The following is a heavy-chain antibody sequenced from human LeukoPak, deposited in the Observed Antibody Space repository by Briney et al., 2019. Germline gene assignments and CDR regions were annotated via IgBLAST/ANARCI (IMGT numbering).Heavy chain of an antibody. J-gene: IGHJ4*02. CDR3: ARDGAAAGY. CDR1: GHTLTELS. CDR2: INPSGGST. V-gene: IGHV1-46*01. D-gene: IGHD6-13*01. Sequence: ASVKISCKVSGHTLTELSMHWVRQAPGQGLEWMGIINPSGGSTSYAQKFQGRVTMTRDTSTSTVYMELSSLRSEDTAVYYCARDGAAAGYWGQGTLVTVSS.